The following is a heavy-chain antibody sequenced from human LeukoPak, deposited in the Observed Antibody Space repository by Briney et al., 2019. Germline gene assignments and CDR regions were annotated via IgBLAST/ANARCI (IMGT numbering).Heavy chain of an antibody. CDR3: ASARNYDVLTGYFLDY. CDR2: IYYSGIT. CDR1: GGSISNDNYY. D-gene: IGHD3-9*01. J-gene: IGHJ4*02. Sequence: SETLSLTCIVSGGSISNDNYYWVWIRQPPGKGLEWIGSIYYSGITYYNPSLKSRITISVDTAKNQFSLKRSSVTAADTAVYYCASARNYDVLTGYFLDYWGQGALVTVSS. V-gene: IGHV4-39*01.